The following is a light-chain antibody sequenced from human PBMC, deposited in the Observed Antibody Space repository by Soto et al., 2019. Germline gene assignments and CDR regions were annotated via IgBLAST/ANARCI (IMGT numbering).Light chain of an antibody. CDR1: QSVSSN. CDR2: GAS. Sequence: EIVMTQSPATLSVSPGERVTLSCRASQSVSSNIAWYQQKPGQAPRLFIYGASPRAPGIPARFSGSGSGTEFTLTISSLQSEDFAVYHCQQYNNWPPYTFGQGTKLEIK. CDR3: QQYNNWPPYT. V-gene: IGKV3-15*01. J-gene: IGKJ2*01.